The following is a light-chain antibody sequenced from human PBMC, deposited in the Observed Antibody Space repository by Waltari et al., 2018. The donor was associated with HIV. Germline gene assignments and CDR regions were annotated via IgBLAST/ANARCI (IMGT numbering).Light chain of an antibody. CDR1: QNIAGY. CDR2: AAS. V-gene: IGKV1-39*01. CDR3: QQTSSSTPYT. J-gene: IGKJ2*01. Sequence: DIQMTQSPSSLSASVGATVTITCRASQNIAGYLNWYQQKPGKVPNLLIYAASSLQSGVPSRFSGSGSGTEFTLTISSLQPEDFATYYCQQTSSSTPYTFGQGTKLEI.